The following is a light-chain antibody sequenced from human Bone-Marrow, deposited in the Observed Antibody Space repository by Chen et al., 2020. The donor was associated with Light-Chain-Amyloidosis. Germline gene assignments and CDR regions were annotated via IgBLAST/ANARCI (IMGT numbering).Light chain of an antibody. CDR1: DLPTKY. V-gene: IGLV3-25*03. Sequence: SYVLTQPPPVSVSPVQTARITCSGDDLPTKYAYWYQQKPGQAPVLVIHRDTERPSGISERFSGSSSGTTATLTISGVQAEDEADYHCQSADSSGTYEVIFGGGTKLTVL. CDR2: RDT. CDR3: QSADSSGTYEVI. J-gene: IGLJ2*01.